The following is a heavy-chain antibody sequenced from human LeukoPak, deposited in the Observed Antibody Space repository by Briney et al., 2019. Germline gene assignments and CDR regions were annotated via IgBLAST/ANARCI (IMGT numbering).Heavy chain of an antibody. Sequence: PSETLSLTCTVSGGSISSSSYYWGWIRQPPGKGLEWIGSIYYSGSTYYNPSLKSRVIISVDTSKNQFSLKLSSVTAADTAVYYCARAYSSGWYFDYWGQGTLVTVSS. D-gene: IGHD6-19*01. CDR3: ARAYSSGWYFDY. J-gene: IGHJ4*02. CDR1: GGSISSSSYY. CDR2: IYYSGST. V-gene: IGHV4-39*01.